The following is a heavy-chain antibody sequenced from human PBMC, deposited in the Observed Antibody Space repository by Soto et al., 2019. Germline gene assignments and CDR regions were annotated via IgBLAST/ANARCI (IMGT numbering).Heavy chain of an antibody. CDR3: ARARIVGLNWFDP. D-gene: IGHD3-22*01. CDR2: IYSSGST. CDR1: GGSMSTYY. J-gene: IGHJ5*02. V-gene: IGHV4-59*12. Sequence: SETLSLTCTASGGSMSTYYWNWIRQAPGQGLEWIGYIYSSGSTNYDPSLKSRVAISIDTSKNQFSLKLSSVTAADTAVYYCARARIVGLNWFDPWGQGTLVTVSS.